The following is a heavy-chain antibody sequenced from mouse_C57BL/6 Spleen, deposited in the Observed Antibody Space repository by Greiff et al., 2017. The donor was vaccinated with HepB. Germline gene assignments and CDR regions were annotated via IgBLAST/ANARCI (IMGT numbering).Heavy chain of an antibody. CDR1: GYTFTSYG. D-gene: IGHD2-4*01. CDR2: IYPRSGNT. V-gene: IGHV1-81*01. Sequence: QVQLQQSGAELARPGASVKLSCKASGYTFTSYGISWVKQRTGQGLEWIGEIYPRSGNTYYNEKFKGKATLTADKSSSTAYMELRSLTSEDSAVYFCARMDYDWFAYWGQGTLVTVSA. CDR3: ARMDYDWFAY. J-gene: IGHJ3*01.